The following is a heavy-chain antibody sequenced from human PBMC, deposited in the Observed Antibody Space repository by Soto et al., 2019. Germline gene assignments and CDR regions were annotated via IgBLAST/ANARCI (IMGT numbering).Heavy chain of an antibody. CDR1: GFMFDSFA. CDR3: AKSGVSAGWGIDF. D-gene: IGHD6-19*01. Sequence: EVQLVESGGGLVQPGGSLRLYCVGSGFMFDSFAMNWVRQAPGKGLEWVAYINGGSDSIYYAESVKGRFTISRDNARNSLSLQMNSLSDEDTAVYYCAKSGVSAGWGIDFWGQGTLVTVSS. V-gene: IGHV3-48*02. CDR2: INGGSDSI. J-gene: IGHJ4*02.